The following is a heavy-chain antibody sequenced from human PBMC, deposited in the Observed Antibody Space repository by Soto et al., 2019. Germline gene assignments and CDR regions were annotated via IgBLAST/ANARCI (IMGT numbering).Heavy chain of an antibody. CDR1: GYTFSNYY. J-gene: IGHJ4*02. V-gene: IGHV1-46*01. Sequence: PGPSVKVSCKASGYTFSNYYMHWVRQAPGQGHEWMGIINPSGGSTTYAQKFQGRVTMTRDTSTSTVYMELSSLRSEDTAVYYCARYDYNGYYFDYWGQGTLVTVSS. CDR3: ARYDYNGYYFDY. D-gene: IGHD4-4*01. CDR2: INPSGGST.